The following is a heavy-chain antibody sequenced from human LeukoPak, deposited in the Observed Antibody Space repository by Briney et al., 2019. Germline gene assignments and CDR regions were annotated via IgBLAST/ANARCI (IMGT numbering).Heavy chain of an antibody. CDR3: AKDRREYSSGWKIFDY. V-gene: IGHV3-23*01. D-gene: IGHD6-19*01. Sequence: GGSLRLSCAASGFTFSSYAMSWVRQAPGKGLEWVSAISGSGGSTYYADSVKGRFTICRDNSKNTLYLQMNSLRAEDTAVYYCAKDRREYSSGWKIFDYWGQGTLVTVSS. CDR1: GFTFSSYA. CDR2: ISGSGGST. J-gene: IGHJ4*02.